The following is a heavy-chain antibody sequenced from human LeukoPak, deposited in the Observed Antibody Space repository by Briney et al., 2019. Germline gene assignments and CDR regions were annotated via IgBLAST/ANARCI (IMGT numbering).Heavy chain of an antibody. J-gene: IGHJ5*02. CDR1: GYTFTGYY. D-gene: IGHD2-2*01. V-gene: IGHV1-2*02. CDR2: INPNSGGT. Sequence: ASVKVSCKASGYTFTGYYIHWVRQAPGQGLDWMGWINPNSGGTNYAQKFQGRVTMTRDTSISTAYMELSRMMSDDTAVYYWARGDIVVVPAARNWFDPWGQGTLVTVSS. CDR3: ARGDIVVVPAARNWFDP.